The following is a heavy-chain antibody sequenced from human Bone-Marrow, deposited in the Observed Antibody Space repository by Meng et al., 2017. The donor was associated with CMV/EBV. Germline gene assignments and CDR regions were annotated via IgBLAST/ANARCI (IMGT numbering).Heavy chain of an antibody. CDR3: ARRNNDYYAIDV. Sequence: GGSLRLSCAASGFTFSSYEMNWVRQAPGKGLEWVANIKQDGSEKYYVDSVKGRFTISRDNAKNSLYLQMNSLRAEDTAVYYCARRNNDYYAIDVWGQGTTVTVSS. V-gene: IGHV3-7*01. CDR2: IKQDGSEK. CDR1: GFTFSSYE. J-gene: IGHJ6*02. D-gene: IGHD2-8*01.